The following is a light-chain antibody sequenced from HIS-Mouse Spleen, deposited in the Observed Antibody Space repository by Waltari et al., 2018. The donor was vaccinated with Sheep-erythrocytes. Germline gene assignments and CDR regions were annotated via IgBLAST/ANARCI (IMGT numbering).Light chain of an antibody. CDR1: QSISSY. CDR2: AAS. CDR3: QQSYSTPPIT. J-gene: IGKJ5*01. Sequence: IQITQSPTSLAASVGERSTNTCRASQSISSYLNWYQQKPGKAPKLLIYAASSLQSGVPSRFSGSGSGTDFTLTISSLQPEDFATYYCQQSYSTPPITFGEGTRLEIK. V-gene: IGKV1-39*01.